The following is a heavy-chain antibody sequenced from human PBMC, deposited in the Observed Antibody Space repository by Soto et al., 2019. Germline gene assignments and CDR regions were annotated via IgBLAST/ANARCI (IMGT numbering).Heavy chain of an antibody. CDR3: AKECPVHYDFWSGTKTEKRPFICRY. D-gene: IGHD3-3*01. CDR2: ISGSGGST. CDR1: GFTFSSYA. Sequence: PGGSLRRSCAASGFTFSSYARSWVRQAPGKGLEWVSAISGSGGSTYYADSVKGRFTISRDNSKNTLYLQMNSLRAEDTAVYYCAKECPVHYDFWSGTKTEKRPFICRYWGQGTLVAVSS. V-gene: IGHV3-23*01. J-gene: IGHJ4*02.